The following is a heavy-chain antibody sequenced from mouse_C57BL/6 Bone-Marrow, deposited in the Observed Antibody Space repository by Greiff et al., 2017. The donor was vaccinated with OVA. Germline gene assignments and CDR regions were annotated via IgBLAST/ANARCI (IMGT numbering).Heavy chain of an antibody. CDR1: GFSLTSYG. D-gene: IGHD4-1*02. CDR2: IWGVGST. Sequence: VQRVESGPGLVAPSQSLSITCTVSGFSLTSYGVDWVRQSPGKGLEWLGVIWGVGSTNYNSALKSRLSISKDNSKSQVFLKMNSLQTDDTAMYYCASLNWDEFAYWGQGTLVTVSA. V-gene: IGHV2-6*01. CDR3: ASLNWDEFAY. J-gene: IGHJ3*01.